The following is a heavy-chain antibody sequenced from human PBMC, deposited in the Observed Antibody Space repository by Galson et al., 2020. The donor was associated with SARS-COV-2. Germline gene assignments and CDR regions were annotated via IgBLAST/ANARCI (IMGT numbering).Heavy chain of an antibody. CDR2: INPKRDHS. J-gene: IGHJ4*02. CDR1: GYRLADCY. V-gene: IGHV1-2*02. CDR3: ARDPDRHGSFFDF. Sequence: ASVKVSRKASGYRLADCYVHWVRQAPCQGLEWMGWINPKRDHSKFSQKFHGRVTLTSDTSISTVYMELSSLSFDDTAVYYCARDPDRHGSFFDFWGQGTLVTVAS. D-gene: IGHD3-10*01.